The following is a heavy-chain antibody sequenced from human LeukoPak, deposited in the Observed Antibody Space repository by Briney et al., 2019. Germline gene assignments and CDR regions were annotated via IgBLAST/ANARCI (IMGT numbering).Heavy chain of an antibody. V-gene: IGHV1-69*15. CDR2: IIPLFGTA. D-gene: IGHD3-10*01. CDR3: ARAGRGEFYGSGPLPY. CDR1: GGTFSTYA. Sequence: SVKVSCKASGGTFSTYAISWVRQAPGQGLEWMGKIIPLFGTANYAQKFQGRVTITADESTNTAYTDLSSLRSEDTALYFCARAGRGEFYGSGPLPYWGQGTLVTVSS. J-gene: IGHJ4*02.